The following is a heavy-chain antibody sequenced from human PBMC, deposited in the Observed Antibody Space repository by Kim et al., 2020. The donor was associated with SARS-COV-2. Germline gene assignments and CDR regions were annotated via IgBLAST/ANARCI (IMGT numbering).Heavy chain of an antibody. D-gene: IGHD1-26*01. J-gene: IGHJ4*02. V-gene: IGHV3-49*04. CDR3: TRGGLGATAF. Sequence: GGSLRLSCAASGFTFGDYAMSWVRQAPGKGLECVGFIRNKASGGATQYAASVKGRFIISRDDSKSIAYLQMNSLKNEDTAVYYCTRGGLGATAFWGQGTLVTVSS. CDR2: IRNKASGGAT. CDR1: GFTFGDYA.